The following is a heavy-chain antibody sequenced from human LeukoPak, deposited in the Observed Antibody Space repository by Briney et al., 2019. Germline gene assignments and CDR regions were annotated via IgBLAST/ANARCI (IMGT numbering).Heavy chain of an antibody. CDR1: GYTFNTYG. V-gene: IGHV1-18*01. CDR3: ARCRASLRTPPYWYFDL. J-gene: IGHJ2*01. CDR2: ISAYNGDT. Sequence: ASVKVSCKASGYTFNTYGISWVRQAPGQGLEWMGWISAYNGDTNYAQKVQGRVTMTTDTSTSTVYMELRSLRSDDTAVYYCARCRASLRTPPYWYFDLWGRGTLVTVS. D-gene: IGHD5/OR15-5a*01.